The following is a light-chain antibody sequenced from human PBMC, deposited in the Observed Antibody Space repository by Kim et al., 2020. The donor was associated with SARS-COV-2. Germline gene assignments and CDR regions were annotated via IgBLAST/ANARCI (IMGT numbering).Light chain of an antibody. J-gene: IGKJ2*01. CDR1: QSVASN. CDR2: AAS. Sequence: EMVMTQSPATLSVSPGERATLSCRASQSVASNLAWYQQKPGQAPRLLIYAASTRAAGIPARFSSSGSGTEFTLTISSLQSEDFAVYYCQQYKNWPFAFGQGTKLEIK. V-gene: IGKV3-15*01. CDR3: QQYKNWPFA.